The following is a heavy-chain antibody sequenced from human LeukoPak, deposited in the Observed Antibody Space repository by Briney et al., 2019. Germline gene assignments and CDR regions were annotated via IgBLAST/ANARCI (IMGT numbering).Heavy chain of an antibody. CDR1: GYTFTSYD. CDR3: AAESIKWELLTDAFDI. CDR2: MNPNSGNT. J-gene: IGHJ3*02. Sequence: ASVKVSCKASGYTFTSYDINWVRQATGQGLEWMGWMNPNSGNTGYAQKFQGRVTMTRNTSISTAYMELSSLRSEDTAVYYCAAESIKWELLTDAFDIWGQGTMVTVSS. V-gene: IGHV1-8*01. D-gene: IGHD1-26*01.